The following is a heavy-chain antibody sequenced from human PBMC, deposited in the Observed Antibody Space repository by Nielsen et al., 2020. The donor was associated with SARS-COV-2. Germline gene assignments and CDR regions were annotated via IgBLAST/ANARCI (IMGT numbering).Heavy chain of an antibody. V-gene: IGHV3-7*01. D-gene: IGHD7-27*01. Sequence: GESLKISCAASGFTFSSYWMSWVRQAPGKGLEWVANIKQDGSEKYYVDSVKGRFTISRDNAKNSLYLQMNSLRAEDTAVYYCARVDHRPGAFDIWGQGTMVTVPS. CDR1: GFTFSSYW. CDR2: IKQDGSEK. J-gene: IGHJ3*02. CDR3: ARVDHRPGAFDI.